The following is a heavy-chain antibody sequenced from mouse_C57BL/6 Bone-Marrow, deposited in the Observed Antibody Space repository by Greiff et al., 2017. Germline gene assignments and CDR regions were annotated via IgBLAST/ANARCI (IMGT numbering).Heavy chain of an antibody. Sequence: EVQLQQSGPELVKPGASVKISCKSSGYTFTDYYMNWVKQSHGKSLEWIGDINPNNGGTSYNQKFTGKATLTVDQSSSPAYMELRSLTSEYSAVYDCGGGYFDYWGRGTTLTVSS. J-gene: IGHJ2*01. CDR1: GYTFTDYY. CDR2: INPNNGGT. CDR3: GGGYFDY. V-gene: IGHV1-26*01.